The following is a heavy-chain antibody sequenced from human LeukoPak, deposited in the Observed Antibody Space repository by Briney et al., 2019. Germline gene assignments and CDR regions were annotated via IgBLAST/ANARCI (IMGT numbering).Heavy chain of an antibody. V-gene: IGHV4-34*01. CDR2: INHSGST. CDR1: GGSFSGYY. J-gene: IGHJ4*02. Sequence: SETLSLTCAVYGGSFSGYYWSWIRQPPGKGLEWIGEINHSGSTNYNPSLKSRVTISVDTSKNQFSLKLSSVTAADTAVYYCARRALRYFDWLLSPHDYWGQGTLVTVSS. D-gene: IGHD3-9*01. CDR3: ARRALRYFDWLLSPHDY.